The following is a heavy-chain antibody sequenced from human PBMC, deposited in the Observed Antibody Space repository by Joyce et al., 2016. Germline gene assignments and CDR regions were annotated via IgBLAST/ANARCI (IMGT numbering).Heavy chain of an antibody. CDR1: GGTVTAFP. CDR2: IIPILGTA. J-gene: IGHJ4*02. V-gene: IGHV1-69*01. Sequence: KGSGGTVTAFPFNRVRQAHGQWLEWMGGIIPILGTANYAQNFQDRVTITADESTNTIYMDVSGLRSDYTAVYYCTGGDQNWGEGRLAYWGQGTQVSVSS. CDR3: TGGDQNWGEGRLAY. D-gene: IGHD7-27*01.